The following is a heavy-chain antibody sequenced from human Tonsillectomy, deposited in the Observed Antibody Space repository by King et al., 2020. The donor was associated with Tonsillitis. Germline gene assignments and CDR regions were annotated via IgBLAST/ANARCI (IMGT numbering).Heavy chain of an antibody. D-gene: IGHD4-11*01. J-gene: IGHJ6*03. V-gene: IGHV3-49*04. CDR1: GFTFGDYA. CDR2: IRSKGYGGTT. CDR3: TRDPPALTTQYYYSYYMDV. Sequence: VQLVESGGGLVQPGRSLRLSCTSSGFTFGDYAMSWVRQAPGEGLGWGSFIRSKGYGGTTEYAASVKGRFTISRDDSKSIAYLQMNSLKTEDTAIYYCTRDPPALTTQYYYSYYMDVWGKGTTVTVSS.